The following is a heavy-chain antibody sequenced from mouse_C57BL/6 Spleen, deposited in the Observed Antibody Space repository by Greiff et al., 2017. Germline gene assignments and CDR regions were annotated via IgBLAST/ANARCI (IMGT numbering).Heavy chain of an antibody. V-gene: IGHV1-64*01. CDR2: IHPNSGST. Sequence: QVQLQQPGAELVKPGASVKLSCKASGYTFTSYWMHWVKQRPGQGLEWIGMIHPNSGSTNYNEKFKSKATLTVDKSSSTAYMQLSSLTSEDSAVYYCTTVVATSYFDYWGQGTTRTVSS. D-gene: IGHD1-1*01. CDR1: GYTFTSYW. J-gene: IGHJ2*01. CDR3: TTVVATSYFDY.